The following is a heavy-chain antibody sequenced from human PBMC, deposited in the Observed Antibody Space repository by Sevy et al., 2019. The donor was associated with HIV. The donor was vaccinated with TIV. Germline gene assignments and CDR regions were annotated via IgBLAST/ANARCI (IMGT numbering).Heavy chain of an antibody. V-gene: IGHV3-48*01. CDR2: ITSSSSNI. J-gene: IGHJ3*02. Sequence: GGSLRLSCTVSGFIFSNFAMHWVRQAPGKGLEWLSHITSSSSNIYYADSVKGRFTISRDNAKNSLYLQMNSLTAEDTAVYYCARDDRDPYSSSWYFAFDIWGQGTMVTVSS. CDR1: GFIFSNFA. D-gene: IGHD6-19*01. CDR3: ARDDRDPYSSSWYFAFDI.